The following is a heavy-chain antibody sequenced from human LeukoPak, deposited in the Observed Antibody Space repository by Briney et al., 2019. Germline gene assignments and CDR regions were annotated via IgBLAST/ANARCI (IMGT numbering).Heavy chain of an antibody. J-gene: IGHJ4*02. CDR3: ARDLHYGSGSYSFDY. CDR2: IYHSGST. Sequence: PSGTLSLTCAVSGGSISSSNWWSWVRQPPGQGLEWIGEIYHSGSTNYNPSLKSRVTISVDKSKNQFSLKLSSVTAADTAVYYCARDLHYGSGSYSFDYWGQGTLVTVSS. D-gene: IGHD3-10*01. CDR1: GGSISSSNW. V-gene: IGHV4-4*02.